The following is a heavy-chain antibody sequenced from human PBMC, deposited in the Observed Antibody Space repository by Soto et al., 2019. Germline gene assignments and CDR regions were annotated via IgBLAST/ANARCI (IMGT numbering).Heavy chain of an antibody. CDR1: GYTFTSYY. J-gene: IGHJ6*02. CDR2: INPSTGSA. V-gene: IGHV1-46*01. Sequence: QVQLMQSGAEVKKPGASVKVSCKASGYTFTSYYIHWVRQAPGQGLEWMGIINPSTGSASYARMFEGRVAMIRDTTTSTVYMQVSSLRSEDTAVYYCAREPNLSLTFQYYGMDVWGQGTTVTVSS. CDR3: AREPNLSLTFQYYGMDV.